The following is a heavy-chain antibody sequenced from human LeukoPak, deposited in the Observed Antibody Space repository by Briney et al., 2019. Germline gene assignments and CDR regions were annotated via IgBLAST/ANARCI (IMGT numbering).Heavy chain of an antibody. CDR1: GFTFSSYG. D-gene: IGHD1-7*01. CDR2: IRYDGSNK. Sequence: GGSLRLSCAASGFTFSSYGMHWVRQAPGKGLERVPFIRYDGSNKYYADSVKGRFTISRDNSKNTLYLQMGSLRAEDMAVYYCASSPPTGTTWYFDLWGRGTLVTVSS. V-gene: IGHV3-30*02. CDR3: ASSPPTGTTWYFDL. J-gene: IGHJ2*01.